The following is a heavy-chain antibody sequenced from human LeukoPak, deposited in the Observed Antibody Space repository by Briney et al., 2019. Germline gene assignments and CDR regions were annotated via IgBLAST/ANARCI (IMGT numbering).Heavy chain of an antibody. CDR1: GGSISSGGYS. V-gene: IGHV4-30-2*01. J-gene: IGHJ5*02. CDR2: IYHSGST. Sequence: PSETLSLTCAVSGGSISSGGYSWSWIRQPPGKGLEWIGYIYHSGSTYYNPSLKSRVTISVDRSKSQFSLKLSSVTAADTAVYYCARDRGYCSSTSCYKMIDPWGQGTLVTVSS. D-gene: IGHD2-2*02. CDR3: ARDRGYCSSTSCYKMIDP.